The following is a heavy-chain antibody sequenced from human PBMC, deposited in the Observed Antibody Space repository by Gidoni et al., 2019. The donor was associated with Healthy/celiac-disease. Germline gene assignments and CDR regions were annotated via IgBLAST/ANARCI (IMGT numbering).Heavy chain of an antibody. J-gene: IGHJ6*02. CDR2: IIPIFGTA. CDR3: ARDPDSSGYYRSHYGMDV. Sequence: QVQLVQSGAEVKKPGSSVKVSYKASGGTFSSYAISWVRQAPGQGREWMGGIIPIFGTANYAQKFQGRVTITADESTSTAYMELSSLRSEDTAVYYCARDPDSSGYYRSHYGMDVWGQGTTVTVSS. D-gene: IGHD3-22*01. V-gene: IGHV1-69*01. CDR1: GGTFSSYA.